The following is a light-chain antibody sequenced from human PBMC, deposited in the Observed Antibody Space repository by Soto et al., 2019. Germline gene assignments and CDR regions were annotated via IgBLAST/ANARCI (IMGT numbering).Light chain of an antibody. CDR2: QTT. CDR3: HQRQSWPRT. CDR1: QYINTR. Sequence: EIGLTQSPATLSSFPGDRVTLSCRASQYINTRLAWYQHRPGQAPRLLIYQTTLRAAGIPARFSASGSGTDFTLTISDVQPEDFALYYCHQRQSWPRTFGQGTKADI. J-gene: IGKJ1*01. V-gene: IGKV3-11*01.